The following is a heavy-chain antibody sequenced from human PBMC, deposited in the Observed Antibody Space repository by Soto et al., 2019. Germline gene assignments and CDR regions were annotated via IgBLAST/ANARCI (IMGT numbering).Heavy chain of an antibody. V-gene: IGHV3-30*18. Sequence: QSGGSLRLSCAASGFTFSSYGMHWVRQAPGKGLEWVAVISYDGSNKYYADSVKGRFTISRDNSKNTLYLQMNSLRAEDTAVYYCAKDVYCSSTSCYKDYWGQGTLVTVSS. J-gene: IGHJ4*02. D-gene: IGHD2-2*02. CDR2: ISYDGSNK. CDR1: GFTFSSYG. CDR3: AKDVYCSSTSCYKDY.